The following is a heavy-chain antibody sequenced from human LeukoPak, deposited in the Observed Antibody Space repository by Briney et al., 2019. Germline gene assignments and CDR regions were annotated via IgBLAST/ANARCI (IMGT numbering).Heavy chain of an antibody. D-gene: IGHD2-15*01. CDR2: INSDGSST. CDR1: GFTFSDYW. Sequence: PGGSLRLSCAASGFTFSDYWMHWVRQAPGKGLVWVSRINSDGSSTADADSVKGRFTISRDNAKNTLYLQMNSLRAEDTAIYYCARVGPYCSGGSCYDYWGQGTLVTVSS. J-gene: IGHJ4*02. CDR3: ARVGPYCSGGSCYDY. V-gene: IGHV3-74*01.